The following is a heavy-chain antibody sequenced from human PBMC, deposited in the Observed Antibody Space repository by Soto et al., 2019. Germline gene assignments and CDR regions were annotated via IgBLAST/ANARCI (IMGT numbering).Heavy chain of an antibody. CDR3: ARVPTVVVVAAPGWFDP. J-gene: IGHJ5*02. D-gene: IGHD2-15*01. V-gene: IGHV4-34*01. CDR2: INHSGST. Sequence: QVQLQQWGAGLLKPSETLSLTCAVYGGSFSGYYWSWIRQPPGKGLEWIGEINHSGSTNYNPSLKGRVTISVDTSKNQFSLKLSSVTAADTAVYYCARVPTVVVVAAPGWFDPWGQGTLVTVSS. CDR1: GGSFSGYY.